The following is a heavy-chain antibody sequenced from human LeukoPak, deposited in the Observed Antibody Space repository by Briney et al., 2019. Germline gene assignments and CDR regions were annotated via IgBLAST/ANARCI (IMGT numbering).Heavy chain of an antibody. CDR2: ISGSSSTI. Sequence: PGGSLRLSCAASGLTFSTYSMNWVRRAGGKGLECVLHISGSSSTIYYTDSVKGRFTISRDNAKNLLFLQMNTLRAEDTALYYCARDGGAGTPWAFDIWGQGTMVTVSS. D-gene: IGHD6-25*01. CDR3: ARDGGAGTPWAFDI. V-gene: IGHV3-48*04. J-gene: IGHJ3*02. CDR1: GLTFSTYS.